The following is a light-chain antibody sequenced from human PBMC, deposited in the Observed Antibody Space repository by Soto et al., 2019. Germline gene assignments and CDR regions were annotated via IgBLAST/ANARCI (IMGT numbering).Light chain of an antibody. CDR1: QSVSSN. Sequence: EIVMTQSPATLSVSPGERATLSCRASQSVSSNLAWYQQKPGQAPRFLIYGASTRATGIPVRFSGSGSGTEFTLTISSLQSEDFATYYCQQVNVYPSTFGGGTKVDI. V-gene: IGKV3-15*01. CDR3: QQVNVYPST. CDR2: GAS. J-gene: IGKJ4*01.